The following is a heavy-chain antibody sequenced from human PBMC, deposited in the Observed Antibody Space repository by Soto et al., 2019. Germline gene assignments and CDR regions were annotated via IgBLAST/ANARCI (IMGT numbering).Heavy chain of an antibody. CDR1: GGSISSGGYY. D-gene: IGHD3-10*01. CDR2: IYYSGST. J-gene: IGHJ5*02. CDR3: ARGADYYGSGSSPGWFDP. Sequence: SSETLSLTGTVSGGSISSGGYYWSWSRQHPGKGLEWIGYIYYSGSTYYNPSLKSRVTISVATSKNHFSLKLSYVTAADTAVYYCARGADYYGSGSSPGWFDPWGQGTLVTVSS. V-gene: IGHV4-31*03.